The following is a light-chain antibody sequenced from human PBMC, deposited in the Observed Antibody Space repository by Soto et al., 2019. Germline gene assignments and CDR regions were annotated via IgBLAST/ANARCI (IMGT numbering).Light chain of an antibody. CDR3: QQYNNWSWT. CDR2: DAS. Sequence: EIVMSHSPGTPSVCPGERVTLFCRASQNVSSKSLLYQRKPGQALRLLIYDASTRASGMPGMLSVSGSGTEFTLTISRLQSEEFAVYYCQQYNNWSWTFGQGSKV. CDR1: QNVSSK. J-gene: IGKJ1*01. V-gene: IGKV3-15*01.